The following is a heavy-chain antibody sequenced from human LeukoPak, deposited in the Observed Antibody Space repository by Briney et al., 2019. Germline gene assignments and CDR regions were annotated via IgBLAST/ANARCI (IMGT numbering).Heavy chain of an antibody. Sequence: PGGSLRLSCAASGFTFSSYAMHWVRQAPGKGLEWVAVISYDGSNKYYADSVKGRFTISRDNSKNTPYLQMNSLRAEDTAVYYCARDIAAVPYWGEGTLVTVSS. J-gene: IGHJ4*02. CDR1: GFTFSSYA. CDR3: ARDIAAVPY. V-gene: IGHV3-30*04. D-gene: IGHD6-13*01. CDR2: ISYDGSNK.